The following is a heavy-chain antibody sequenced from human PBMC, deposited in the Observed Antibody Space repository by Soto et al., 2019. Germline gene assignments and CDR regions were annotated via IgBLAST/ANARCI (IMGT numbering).Heavy chain of an antibody. V-gene: IGHV3-30-3*01. J-gene: IGHJ4*02. CDR3: ARAPDYLPFDY. Sequence: QVQLVESGGGVVQPGRSLRLSCAASGFTFRIYVMHWVRQAPGKGLEWVAVISNDGSNKYYADSVKGRFTISRDNSKNTLYLQMNSLRPEDTAVYYCARAPDYLPFDYWGQGTLVTVSS. D-gene: IGHD4-17*01. CDR1: GFTFRIYV. CDR2: ISNDGSNK.